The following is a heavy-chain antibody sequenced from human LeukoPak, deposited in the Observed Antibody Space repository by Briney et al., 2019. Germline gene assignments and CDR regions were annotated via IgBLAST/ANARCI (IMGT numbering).Heavy chain of an antibody. Sequence: KASETLSLTCTVSGGSISSYYWSWIRQPPGKGLEWIGYIYYSGITNYNPSLKSRVTISVDTSKNQFSLKLSSVTAADTAVYYCARRARYFDWLLWSWFDPWGQGTLVTVSS. J-gene: IGHJ5*02. D-gene: IGHD3-9*01. V-gene: IGHV4-59*12. CDR1: GGSISSYY. CDR3: ARRARYFDWLLWSWFDP. CDR2: IYYSGIT.